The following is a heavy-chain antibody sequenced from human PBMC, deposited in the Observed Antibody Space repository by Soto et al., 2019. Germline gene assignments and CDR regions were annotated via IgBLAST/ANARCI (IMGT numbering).Heavy chain of an antibody. CDR3: AKGGRQWLVTSDFNY. CDR1: GFTFSDYA. Sequence: VQLVESGGGVVQPGRSLRLSCAASGFTFSDYAMHWVRQAPGKGLEWVAVVSHDGRNTHYADSVKGRFTISRDSSKNTVSLEMTSLRAEDMGVYYCAKGGRQWLVTSDFNYWGQGALVTVSS. V-gene: IGHV3-30*18. J-gene: IGHJ4*02. D-gene: IGHD6-19*01. CDR2: VSHDGRNT.